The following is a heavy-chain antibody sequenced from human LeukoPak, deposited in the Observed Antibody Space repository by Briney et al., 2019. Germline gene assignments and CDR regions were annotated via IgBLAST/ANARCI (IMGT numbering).Heavy chain of an antibody. V-gene: IGHV3-21*01. CDR2: ISSSSSYI. Sequence: PGGSLRLSCAASGFTFSSYSMNWVRQAPGKGLEWVSSISSSSSYIYYADSVKGRFTISRDNAKNSLYLQMNSLRAEDTAVYYCAREEGYEWLRQSGYYFDYWGQGTLVTVSS. CDR1: GFTFSSYS. CDR3: AREEGYEWLRQSGYYFDY. J-gene: IGHJ4*02. D-gene: IGHD5-12*01.